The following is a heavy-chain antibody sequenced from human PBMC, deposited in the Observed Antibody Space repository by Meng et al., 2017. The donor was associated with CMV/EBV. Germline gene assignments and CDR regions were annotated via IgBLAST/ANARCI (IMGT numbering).Heavy chain of an antibody. D-gene: IGHD2-21*01. Sequence: QVQLGKSGVEVKKPGASVKVSCKASGYTFTGYGISWVRQAPGQGLEWMGWISVYNGHTNFAQNLQGRVTMTTDTSTSTAYVELRSLRSDDTAIYYCARGVPLGIIYSFDYWGQGTLVTVSS. CDR3: ARGVPLGIIYSFDY. CDR2: ISVYNGHT. J-gene: IGHJ4*01. V-gene: IGHV1-18*01. CDR1: GYTFTGYG.